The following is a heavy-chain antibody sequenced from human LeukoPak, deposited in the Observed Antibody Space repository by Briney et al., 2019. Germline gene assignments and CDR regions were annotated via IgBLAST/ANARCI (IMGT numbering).Heavy chain of an antibody. V-gene: IGHV3-21*04. CDR1: GFTFSNYN. CDR2: ITSSSTYI. Sequence: GGSLRLSCAASGFTFSNYNMNWVRQAPGKGLEWVSSITSSSTYIYYADSVKGRFTISRDNSKNTLYLQMNSLRAEDTAVYYCAKGRLYYYDSSGYYPDYWGQGTLVTVSS. J-gene: IGHJ4*02. CDR3: AKGRLYYYDSSGYYPDY. D-gene: IGHD3-22*01.